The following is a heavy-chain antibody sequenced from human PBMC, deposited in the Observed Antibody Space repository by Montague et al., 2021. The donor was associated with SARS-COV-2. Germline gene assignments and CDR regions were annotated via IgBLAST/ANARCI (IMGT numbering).Heavy chain of an antibody. CDR3: ARHYSATLPAVY. J-gene: IGHJ4*02. V-gene: IGHV4-59*08. CDR2: ISDSGSA. D-gene: IGHD2-15*01. Sequence: SETLSLTCTVSGGSISSFYCSWFRQPPGQGLEWIGYISDSGSANYNPSLTSRVPMSVDTSKNQFSLKVNSVTAADTAVYYCARHYSATLPAVYWGQGTLVTVSS. CDR1: GGSISSFY.